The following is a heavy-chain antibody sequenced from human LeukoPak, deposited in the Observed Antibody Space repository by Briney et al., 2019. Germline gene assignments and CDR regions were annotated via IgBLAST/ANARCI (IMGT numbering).Heavy chain of an antibody. D-gene: IGHD1-26*01. CDR2: INPSGGST. J-gene: IGHJ4*02. Sequence: ASVKVSCKASGYTFTSYYMHWVRQAPGQGLEWMGIINPSGGSTSYAQKFQGRVTMTRDMSTSAVYMELSSLRSEDTAVYYCAREAGATSSFDYWGQGALVTVSS. V-gene: IGHV1-46*01. CDR3: AREAGATSSFDY. CDR1: GYTFTSYY.